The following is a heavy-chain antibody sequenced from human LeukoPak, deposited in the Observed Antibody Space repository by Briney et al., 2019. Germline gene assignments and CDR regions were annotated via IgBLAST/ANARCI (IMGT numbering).Heavy chain of an antibody. V-gene: IGHV1-3*01. D-gene: IGHD2-8*01. Sequence: ASVKVSCKASGYIFTNYAIHWVRQAPGQRLEWMAWTTPGDGNTRFSQKFQGRVTNTSDTSASTTYMELSSLRSEDTAVYYCAKDIMGTFDYWGQGTLVTVSS. CDR3: AKDIMGTFDY. J-gene: IGHJ4*02. CDR1: GYIFTNYA. CDR2: TTPGDGNT.